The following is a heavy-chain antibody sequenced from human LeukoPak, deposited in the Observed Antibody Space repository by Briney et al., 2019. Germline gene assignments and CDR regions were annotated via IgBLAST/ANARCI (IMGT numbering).Heavy chain of an antibody. J-gene: IGHJ4*02. Sequence: GGSLRLSCAASGLTFSSHWMHWVRQAPGKGLVWVSRITNDGSSATYADSVKGRFTISRDNSKTTLYLQINSLRAEDTAVYYCATPTGADLDYWGQGTLVTVSS. CDR1: GLTFSSHW. CDR3: ATPTGADLDY. CDR2: ITNDGSSA. D-gene: IGHD1-26*01. V-gene: IGHV3-74*01.